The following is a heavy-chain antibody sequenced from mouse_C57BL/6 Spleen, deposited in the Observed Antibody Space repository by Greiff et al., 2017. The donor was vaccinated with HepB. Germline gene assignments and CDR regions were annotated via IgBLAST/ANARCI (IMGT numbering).Heavy chain of an antibody. CDR2: IWSGGST. CDR1: GFSLTSYG. J-gene: IGHJ4*01. Sequence: QVQLQQSGPGLVQPSQSLSITCTVSGFSLTSYGVHWVRQSPGKGLEWLGVIWSGGSTDYNAAFISRLSISKDNSKSQVFFKMNSLQADDTAIYYCARGGWDKDYAMDYWGQGTSVTVSS. CDR3: ARGGWDKDYAMDY. V-gene: IGHV2-2*01. D-gene: IGHD4-1*01.